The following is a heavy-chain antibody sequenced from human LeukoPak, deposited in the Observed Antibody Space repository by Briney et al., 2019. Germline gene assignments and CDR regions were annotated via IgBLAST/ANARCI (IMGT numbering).Heavy chain of an antibody. V-gene: IGHV3-23*01. CDR2: ITESGGTI. Sequence: GGSLRLSCAASGFTFNTYAMSWVRQAPGKGLEWVSAITESGGTISYADSVKGRFTISRDNSKNTLYLQMNSLRAEDTAVYYCARMATAFDYWGQGTLVTVSS. CDR3: ARMATAFDY. D-gene: IGHD1-1*01. J-gene: IGHJ4*02. CDR1: GFTFNTYA.